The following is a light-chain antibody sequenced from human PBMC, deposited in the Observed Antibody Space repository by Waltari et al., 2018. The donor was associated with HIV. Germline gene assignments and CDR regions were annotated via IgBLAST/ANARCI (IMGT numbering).Light chain of an antibody. CDR1: RSASGRHP. CDR2: TNN. J-gene: IGLJ2*01. Sequence: QSALTQPPSASGTPGQRVIISCSGSRSASGRHPVTWYQQFPGTAPKLRIKTNNQRPSGVPDRFFGSKSGTSASLAISGLYSEDEADYYCESWDDRLNGPVFGGGTKLTVL. V-gene: IGLV1-44*01. CDR3: ESWDDRLNGPV.